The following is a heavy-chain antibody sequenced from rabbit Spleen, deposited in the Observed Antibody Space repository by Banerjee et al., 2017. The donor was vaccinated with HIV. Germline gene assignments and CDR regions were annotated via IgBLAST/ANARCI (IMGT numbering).Heavy chain of an antibody. CDR3: ARGSATMTMVITGYYLSL. Sequence: QEQLKETGGGLVQPGGSLTLSCKASGIDLMNIAMSWVRQAPGKGLEWIGDIYPVFGITNYANWVKGRFTISSDNAQNTVDLQMNSLTAADTATYFCARGSATMTMVITGYYLSLWGPGTLVTVS. J-gene: IGHJ6*01. CDR2: IYPVFGIT. V-gene: IGHV1S47*01. CDR1: GIDLMNIA. D-gene: IGHD2-1*01.